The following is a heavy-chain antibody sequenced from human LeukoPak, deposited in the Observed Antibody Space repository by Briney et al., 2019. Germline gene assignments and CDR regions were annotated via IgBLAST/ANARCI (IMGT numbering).Heavy chain of an antibody. J-gene: IGHJ4*02. CDR3: ARRTYSSGFDYIDY. D-gene: IGHD6-19*01. CDR1: GGSISSYY. V-gene: IGHV4-59*08. Sequence: SETLSLTCTVSGGSISSYYWSWIRQPPGKGLEWIGYIYYSGSTSYNPSLKSRVTISVDTSKSQFSLKLSSVIAADTAVYYCARRTYSSGFDYIDYWGQGTLVTVSS. CDR2: IYYSGST.